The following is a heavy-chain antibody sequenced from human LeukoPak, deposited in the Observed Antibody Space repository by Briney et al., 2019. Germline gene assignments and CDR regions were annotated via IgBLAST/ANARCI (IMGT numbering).Heavy chain of an antibody. D-gene: IGHD1-26*01. J-gene: IGHJ3*02. Sequence: GGSLRLSCAASGFTFSSYEMNWVRQAPGKGLEWVTFIRYDGSNKYYADSVKGRFTISRDNSKNTLYLQMNSLRAEDTAVYYCAKLLAGWELLRWKDAFDIWGQGTMVTVSS. CDR3: AKLLAGWELLRWKDAFDI. V-gene: IGHV3-30*02. CDR1: GFTFSSYE. CDR2: IRYDGSNK.